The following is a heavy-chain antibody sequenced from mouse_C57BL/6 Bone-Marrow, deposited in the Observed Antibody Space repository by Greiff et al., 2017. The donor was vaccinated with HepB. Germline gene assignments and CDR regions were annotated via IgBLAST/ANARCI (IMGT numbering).Heavy chain of an antibody. V-gene: IGHV5-4*03. CDR1: GFTFSSYA. J-gene: IGHJ4*01. Sequence: EVKLVESGGGLVKPGGSLKLSCAASGFTFSSYAMSWVRQTPEKRLEWVATISDGGSYTYYPDNVKGRFTISRDNAKNNLFLQMTSLRSEDTAMYYCASGRYYWGQGTSVTVSS. CDR2: ISDGGSYT. CDR3: ASGRYY.